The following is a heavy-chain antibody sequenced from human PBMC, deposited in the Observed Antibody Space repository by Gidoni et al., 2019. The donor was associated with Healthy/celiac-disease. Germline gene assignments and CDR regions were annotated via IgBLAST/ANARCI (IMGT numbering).Heavy chain of an antibody. Sequence: QVQLQQWGAGLLRPSETLSLTCAVYGGSFSGYYWSWIRQPPGKGLEWIGEINHSGSTNYNPSLKSRVTISVDTSKNQFSLKLSSVTAADTAVYYCARVPRDAGNYYYDSSGYAFDIWGQGTMVTVSS. V-gene: IGHV4-34*01. CDR2: INHSGST. CDR1: GGSFSGYY. J-gene: IGHJ3*02. CDR3: ARVPRDAGNYYYDSSGYAFDI. D-gene: IGHD3-22*01.